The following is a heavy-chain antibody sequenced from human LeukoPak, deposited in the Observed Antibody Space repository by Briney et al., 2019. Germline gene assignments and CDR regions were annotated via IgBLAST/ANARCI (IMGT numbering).Heavy chain of an antibody. CDR2: INPNSGAT. J-gene: IGHJ6*02. CDR3: ATYSSSSGYYYYGMDV. CDR1: GYTFASYN. D-gene: IGHD6-6*01. V-gene: IGHV1-2*06. Sequence: GASVKVSCQASGYTFASYNMHWVRQAPGQGLEWMGRINPNSGATVYAQKFQGRVTMTRDTSTSTVYMELSSLRSEDTAVYYCATYSSSSGYYYYGMDVWGQGTTVTVSS.